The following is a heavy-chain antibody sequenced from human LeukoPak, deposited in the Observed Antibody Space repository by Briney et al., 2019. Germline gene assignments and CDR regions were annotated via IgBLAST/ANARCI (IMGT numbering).Heavy chain of an antibody. CDR1: GFTFSSYG. CDR2: IRYDGSNK. V-gene: IGHV3-30*02. D-gene: IGHD4-23*01. J-gene: IGHJ4*02. CDR3: ARRAGGYSHPYDY. Sequence: GGSLRLSCAASGFTFSSYGMHWVRQAPGKGLEWVTFIRYDGSNKYYADSVKGRFTISRDNSKNTLYLQMNSLRAEDTAVYYCARRAGGYSHPYDYWGQGTLVTVSS.